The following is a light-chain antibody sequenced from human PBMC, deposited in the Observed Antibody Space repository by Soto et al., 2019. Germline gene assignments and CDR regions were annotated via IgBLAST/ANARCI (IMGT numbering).Light chain of an antibody. Sequence: EILMTQSPATLSVSPGERATLSCRAGQSVSSNLAWYQQKPGQAPRLLIYRAPTRPTGIPARFSGSGSGTEFTLTISSLQSEDFELYYCQQYNNWPRAFGQGTRLEIK. V-gene: IGKV3-15*01. J-gene: IGKJ5*01. CDR2: RAP. CDR1: QSVSSN. CDR3: QQYNNWPRA.